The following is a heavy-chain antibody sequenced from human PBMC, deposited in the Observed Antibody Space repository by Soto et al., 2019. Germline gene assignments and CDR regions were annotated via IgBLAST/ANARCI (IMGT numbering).Heavy chain of an antibody. CDR2: VFYSGTT. V-gene: IGHV4-59*01. J-gene: IGHJ4*02. Sequence: SETLSLTCTVSGASISRYYWSWIRQSPGKGLEWIGYVFYSGTTHYNPSLNSRVTMSVDTSKNQFSLKLSSVTAADTAVYYCARGETTDYFDYWGQGTLVTVSS. D-gene: IGHD1-1*01. CDR1: GASISRYY. CDR3: ARGETTDYFDY.